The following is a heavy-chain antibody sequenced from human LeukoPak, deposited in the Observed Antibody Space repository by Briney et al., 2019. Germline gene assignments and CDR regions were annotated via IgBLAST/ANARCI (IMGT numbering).Heavy chain of an antibody. Sequence: SSETLSLTCTVSGGSISSYYWSWIRQPPGQGLEWIGYIYYSGSTNYNPSLKSRVTISVDTSKNQFSLKLSSVTAADTAVYYCARDRYSGSYYGPFDYWGQGTLVTVSS. V-gene: IGHV4-59*01. CDR1: GGSISSYY. CDR3: ARDRYSGSYYGPFDY. CDR2: IYYSGST. J-gene: IGHJ4*02. D-gene: IGHD1-26*01.